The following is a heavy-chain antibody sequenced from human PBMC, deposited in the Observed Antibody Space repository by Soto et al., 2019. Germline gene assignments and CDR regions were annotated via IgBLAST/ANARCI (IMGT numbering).Heavy chain of an antibody. V-gene: IGHV3-53*01. CDR1: GFIVSSNQ. CDR3: VRGPSDHKLRLVEWPYGDY. J-gene: IGHJ4*02. D-gene: IGHD3-3*01. Sequence: GESQRLSYVASGFIVSSNQLSWVRQAPGKGLEWVSVIYSGHTTYYADSVEGRFTISRDDSKNTLYLQMNSLRVEDTAVYYCVRGPSDHKLRLVEWPYGDYWGQGALVTVSS. CDR2: IYSGHTT.